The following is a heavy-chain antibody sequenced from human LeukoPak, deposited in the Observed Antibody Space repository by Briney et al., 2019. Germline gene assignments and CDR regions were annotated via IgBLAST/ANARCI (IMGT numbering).Heavy chain of an antibody. J-gene: IGHJ6*02. D-gene: IGHD2-2*01. CDR3: AKATDPYCSSTSCWGYYYYGMDV. CDR1: GFPFSSYA. CDR2: ISGSGGST. Sequence: GGSLRLSCAASGFPFSSYAMSWVRPAPGKGLEWVSAISGSGGSTYYADSVKGRFTISRDNSKNTLYLQMNSLRAEDTAVYYCAKATDPYCSSTSCWGYYYYGMDVWGQGTTVTVSS. V-gene: IGHV3-23*01.